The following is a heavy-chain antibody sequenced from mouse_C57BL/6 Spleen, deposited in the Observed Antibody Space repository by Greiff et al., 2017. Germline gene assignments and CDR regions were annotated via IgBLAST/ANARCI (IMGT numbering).Heavy chain of an antibody. Sequence: QVQLKQSGAELVRPGASVTLSCKASGYTFTDYEMHWVKQTPVHGLEWIGAIDPETGGTAYNQKFKGKAILTADKSSRTAYMELRSLTSEDSAVYYCTRDGSYGSSYWYFDVWGTGTTVTVSS. J-gene: IGHJ1*03. D-gene: IGHD1-1*01. V-gene: IGHV1-15*01. CDR1: GYTFTDYE. CDR2: IDPETGGT. CDR3: TRDGSYGSSYWYFDV.